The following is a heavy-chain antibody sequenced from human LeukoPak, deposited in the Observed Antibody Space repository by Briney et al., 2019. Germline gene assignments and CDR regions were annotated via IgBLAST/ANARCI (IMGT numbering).Heavy chain of an antibody. D-gene: IGHD2-2*01. CDR1: GYTFTGYY. V-gene: IGHV1-2*02. J-gene: IGHJ4*02. CDR3: ARAVVPAAMGNDY. Sequence: GASVKVSCKASGYTFTGYYMHLVRQAPGQGLEWMGWINPNSGGTNYAQKFQGRVTMTRDTSISTAYMELSRLRSDDTAVYYCARAVVPAAMGNDYWGQGTLVTVSS. CDR2: INPNSGGT.